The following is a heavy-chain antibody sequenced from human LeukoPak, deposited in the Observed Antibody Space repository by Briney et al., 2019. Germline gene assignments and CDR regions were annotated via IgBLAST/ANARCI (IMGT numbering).Heavy chain of an antibody. J-gene: IGHJ4*02. CDR3: ARRLGDGYNYPYYFDY. CDR1: GYTFTGYY. CDR2: INPNSGGT. Sequence: GASVKVSCKASGYTFTGYYMHWVRQAPGQGLEWMGWINPNSGGTNYAQKFQGRVTMTRDTSISTAYMELSRLRSDDTAVYYCARRLGDGYNYPYYFDYWGQGTLVTVSS. V-gene: IGHV1-2*02. D-gene: IGHD5-24*01.